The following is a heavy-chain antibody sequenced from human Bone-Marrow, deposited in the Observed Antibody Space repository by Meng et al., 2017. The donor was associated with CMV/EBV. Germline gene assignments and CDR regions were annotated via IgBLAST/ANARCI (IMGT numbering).Heavy chain of an antibody. CDR1: GFTFSSYW. V-gene: IGHV3-7*01. CDR2: IKQDGSEK. J-gene: IGHJ6*02. Sequence: GGSLRLSCAASGFTFSSYWMSWVRQAPGRGLEWVANIKQDGSEKHYVDSLKGRFTISRDNAMNSLYLQMNSLRAEDTATYYCARDSSTWRNYYYYGMYVWGQGTTVTVSS. CDR3: ARDSSTWRNYYYYGMYV. D-gene: IGHD2-15*01.